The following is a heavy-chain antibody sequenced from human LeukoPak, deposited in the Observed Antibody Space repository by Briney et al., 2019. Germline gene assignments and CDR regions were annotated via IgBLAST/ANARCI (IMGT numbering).Heavy chain of an antibody. J-gene: IGHJ4*02. CDR1: GXTFSSYW. V-gene: IGHV3-21*01. Sequence: PGGSLRLSCAASGXTFSSYWMHWVRQAPGKGLEWVSSISGSTSYIYYADSVRGRFTISRDNAKNSLYLQMNSLRPEDTAVYYCARGSDFVWGSYRPYFDYWGQGTLVTVSS. CDR2: ISGSTSYI. CDR3: ARGSDFVWGSYRPYFDY. D-gene: IGHD3-16*02.